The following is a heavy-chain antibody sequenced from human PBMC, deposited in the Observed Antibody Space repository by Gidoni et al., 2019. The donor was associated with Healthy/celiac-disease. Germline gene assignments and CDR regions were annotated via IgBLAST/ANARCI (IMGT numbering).Heavy chain of an antibody. V-gene: IGHV3-23*01. CDR1: GLLFSSYA. D-gene: IGHD5-12*01. J-gene: IGHJ4*02. CDR3: AKDYPESRRWLQTCDY. Sequence: EVQLLDSGGGLVQPGWSLTLSCAASGLLFSSYAMSWVLQAPGKGLEGVSAIGGGGGRTYYADTVKGRFTISRDKSKNTLYLKMNSLRAEDTAVYYCAKDYPESRRWLQTCDYWGQGTLVTVSS. CDR2: IGGGGGRT.